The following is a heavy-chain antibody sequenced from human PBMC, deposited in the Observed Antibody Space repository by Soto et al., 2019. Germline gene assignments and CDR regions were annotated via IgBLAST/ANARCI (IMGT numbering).Heavy chain of an antibody. J-gene: IGHJ6*02. V-gene: IGHV1-8*01. Sequence: WASVKVSCKASGYTFTSYDINWVRQATGQGLEWMGWMNPNSGNTGYAQKFQGRVTMTRNTSIITAYMELSSLRSEDTAVYYCARANYDILTGYYWYYYYYGMDVWGQGTTVTVSS. CDR2: MNPNSGNT. D-gene: IGHD3-9*01. CDR1: GYTFTSYD. CDR3: ARANYDILTGYYWYYYYYGMDV.